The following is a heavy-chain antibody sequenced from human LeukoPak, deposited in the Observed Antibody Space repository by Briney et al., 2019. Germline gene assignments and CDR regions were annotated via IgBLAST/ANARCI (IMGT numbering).Heavy chain of an antibody. Sequence: PGGSLRLSCAASGFTVSSNYMSWVRQAPGKGLEWVSVIYSGGSTYYADSVKGRFTISRDNSKNTLYLQMNSLRAEDTAVYYCARPNSNYVHDAFDIWGQGTMVTVSS. V-gene: IGHV3-66*04. CDR1: GFTVSSNY. D-gene: IGHD4-4*01. J-gene: IGHJ3*02. CDR3: ARPNSNYVHDAFDI. CDR2: IYSGGST.